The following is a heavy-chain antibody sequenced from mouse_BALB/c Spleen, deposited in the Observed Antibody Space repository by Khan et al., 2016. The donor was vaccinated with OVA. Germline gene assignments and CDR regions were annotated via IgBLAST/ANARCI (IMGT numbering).Heavy chain of an antibody. J-gene: IGHJ2*01. V-gene: IGHV1S81*02. CDR1: GYTFTSYW. CDR3: ARSKKIVATYFDD. Sequence: QVQLQQSGAELVKAGASVKMSCKASGYTFTSYWMHWVKQRLGQGLEWFAETNPTNGRTYYNEKFKSKATLTVDKSSSTAYMLLSGPTFEDSAVFDRARSKKIVATYFDDWGQGTTLTVSS. D-gene: IGHD1-1*01. CDR2: TNPTNGRT.